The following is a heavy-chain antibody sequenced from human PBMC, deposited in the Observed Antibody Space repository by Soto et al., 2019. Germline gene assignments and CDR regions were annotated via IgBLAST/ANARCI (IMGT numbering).Heavy chain of an antibody. D-gene: IGHD1-7*01. CDR2: ISFDGSNK. CDR1: GFTFSSYA. V-gene: IGHV3-30-3*01. CDR3: ARPMDVTGTTYYYYYGLDV. J-gene: IGHJ6*01. Sequence: QVQLVESGGGVVQPGRSLRLSCAASGFTFSSYAMHWVRQAPGKGLEWVAVISFDGSNKYYADSVKGRFTISRDNSKNTLYLQLNSLRPQDTAVYLCARPMDVTGTTYYYYYGLDVW.